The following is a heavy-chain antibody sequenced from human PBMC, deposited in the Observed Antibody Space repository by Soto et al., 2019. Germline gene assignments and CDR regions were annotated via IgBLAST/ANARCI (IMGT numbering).Heavy chain of an antibody. CDR1: GGSISSYY. D-gene: IGHD2-2*01. Sequence: QVQLQESGPGLVKPSETLSLTCTVSGGSISSYYWSWIRQPAGKGLEWIGRIYTSGSTNYNPSLKCRVTMSVDTSKNQFSLKLSSVTAADTAVYYCARDRVVVVPAAIRGYWFDPWGQGPLVTVSS. CDR3: ARDRVVVVPAAIRGYWFDP. V-gene: IGHV4-4*07. J-gene: IGHJ5*02. CDR2: IYTSGST.